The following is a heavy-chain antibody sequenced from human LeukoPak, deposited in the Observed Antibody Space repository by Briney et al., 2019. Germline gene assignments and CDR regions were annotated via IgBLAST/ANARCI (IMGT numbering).Heavy chain of an antibody. CDR2: INPNTGGR. CDR3: ASARGYCGGDTCHIYGMDV. CDR1: EYTFIGYF. V-gene: IGHV1-2*02. J-gene: IGHJ6*02. D-gene: IGHD2-15*01. Sequence: GASVKVSCKASEYTFIGYFMHWVRQAPGQGLEWMGWINPNTGGRNYGQKFQGRVTMTRDTSISTAYMELSGLKSEDTAVYYCASARGYCGGDTCHIYGMDVWGQGTTVTVSS.